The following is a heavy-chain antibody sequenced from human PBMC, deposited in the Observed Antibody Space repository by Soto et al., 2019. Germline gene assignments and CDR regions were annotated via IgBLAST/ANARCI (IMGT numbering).Heavy chain of an antibody. V-gene: IGHV4-59*02. J-gene: IGHJ5*02. D-gene: IGHD1-26*01. CDR3: ARDMHAGFNHYFDP. CDR1: GCSVTSYP. Sequence: SETLSLTCFASGCSVTSYPWSWIRQFPGKGLEWIAYTCYTGNTNYYPSLQSRVTITLDTSKNQLSLKLTSMTAADTAVYYCARDMHAGFNHYFDPWGQGTLVTVSS. CDR2: TCYTGNT.